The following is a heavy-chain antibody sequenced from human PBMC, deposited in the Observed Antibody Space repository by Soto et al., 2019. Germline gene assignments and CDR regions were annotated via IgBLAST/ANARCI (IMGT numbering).Heavy chain of an antibody. J-gene: IGHJ6*02. V-gene: IGHV4-34*01. CDR1: GGSFSGYY. Sequence: SETLSLTCAVYGGSFSGYYWSWIRQPPGKGLEWIGEINHSGSTNYNPSLKSRVTISVDTSKNQFSLKLSSVTAADTAVYYCARLVECSSTSCYEGEGYYYYYGMDVWGQGTTVTVSS. CDR2: INHSGST. D-gene: IGHD2-2*01. CDR3: ARLVECSSTSCYEGEGYYYYYGMDV.